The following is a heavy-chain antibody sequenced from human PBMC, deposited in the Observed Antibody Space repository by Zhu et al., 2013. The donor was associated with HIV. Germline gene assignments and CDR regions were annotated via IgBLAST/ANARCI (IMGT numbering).Heavy chain of an antibody. CDR1: GGTFRNYG. CDR2: IIPMFGTD. V-gene: IGHV1-69*01. J-gene: IGHJ6*02. D-gene: IGHD2-15*01. Sequence: QVQLVQSGAEVKKPGSSVKVSCKASGGTFRNYGISWVRQVPGQGLEWMGAIIPMFGTDIYAQKFQGRLTITADASTRTAYMELSRLRSEDTAVYYCARGEWAATLGRYNSGMDVWGQGP. CDR3: ARGEWAATLGRYNSGMDV.